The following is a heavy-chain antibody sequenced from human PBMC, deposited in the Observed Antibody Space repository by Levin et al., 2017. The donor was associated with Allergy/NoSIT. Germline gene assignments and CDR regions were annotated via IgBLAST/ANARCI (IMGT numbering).Heavy chain of an antibody. CDR3: ARDDGDGMDV. D-gene: IGHD3-10*01. CDR2: FSISGSTI. CDR1: GFTLSSYA. J-gene: IGHJ6*02. V-gene: IGHV3-48*02. Sequence: LSLTCAASGFTLSSYAMNWVRQAPGKGLAWVAYFSISGSTIYYADSVKGRFTISKDTAKNSLYLQMNSLRDDDTAVYFCARDDGDGMDVWGQGTTVTVSS.